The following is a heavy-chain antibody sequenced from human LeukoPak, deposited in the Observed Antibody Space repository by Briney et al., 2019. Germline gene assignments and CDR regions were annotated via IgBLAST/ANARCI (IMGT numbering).Heavy chain of an antibody. CDR3: ASPTKTGTTKGYFDS. V-gene: IGHV4-39*01. D-gene: IGHD1-1*01. Sequence: SETLSLTCTVSGGSISSSDYCWGWIRQPPGKGLECVATIEYSGSTNYNPSLKSRVTISVDTSKNQFSLRLRSVTAADTAVYYCASPTKTGTTKGYFDSWGQGTLATVAS. J-gene: IGHJ4*02. CDR2: IEYSGST. CDR1: GGSISSSDYC.